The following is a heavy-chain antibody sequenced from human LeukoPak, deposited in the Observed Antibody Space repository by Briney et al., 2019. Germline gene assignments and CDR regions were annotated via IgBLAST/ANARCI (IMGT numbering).Heavy chain of an antibody. Sequence: SETLSLTCAVYGGSFSGYYWSWIRQPPGKGLEWIGEINHSGSTNYNPFLKSRVTISVDTSKNQFSLKLSSVTAADTAVYYCARGRYYDFWSGYPYFDYWGQGTLVTVSS. J-gene: IGHJ4*02. CDR1: GGSFSGYY. D-gene: IGHD3-3*01. CDR2: INHSGST. V-gene: IGHV4-34*01. CDR3: ARGRYYDFWSGYPYFDY.